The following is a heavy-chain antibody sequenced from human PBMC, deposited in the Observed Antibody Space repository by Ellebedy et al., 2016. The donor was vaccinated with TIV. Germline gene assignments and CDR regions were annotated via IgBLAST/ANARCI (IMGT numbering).Heavy chain of an antibody. CDR3: GRDNVY. J-gene: IGHJ4*02. CDR2: LNQDGIEK. Sequence: GESLKISCAASGFTFSTYWMNWVRQAPGKGPEWVANLNQDGIEKYHLGSVRGRFTISRDNTKSSLYLEMNSLREEDTAVYFCGRDNVYWGRGTLVTVSS. CDR1: GFTFSTYW. V-gene: IGHV3-7*01.